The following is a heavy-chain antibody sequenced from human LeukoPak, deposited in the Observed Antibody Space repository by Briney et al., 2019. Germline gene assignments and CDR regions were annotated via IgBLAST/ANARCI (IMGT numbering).Heavy chain of an antibody. CDR2: IWYDGTNK. Sequence: GGSLRLSCAASGFTFSSYWMHWVRQAPGKGLEWVAVIWYDGTNKFYADSVKGRFTISRDNSKNTLYLQMNSLRAEDTAVYYCARDGKSAAMDYYGMDVWGQGTTVTVSS. CDR1: GFTFSSYW. CDR3: ARDGKSAAMDYYGMDV. J-gene: IGHJ6*02. V-gene: IGHV3-33*08. D-gene: IGHD2-2*01.